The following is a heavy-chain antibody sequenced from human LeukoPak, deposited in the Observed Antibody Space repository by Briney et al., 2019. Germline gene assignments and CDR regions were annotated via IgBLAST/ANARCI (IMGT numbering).Heavy chain of an antibody. D-gene: IGHD5-18*01. CDR2: IITDGSYT. J-gene: IGHJ4*02. V-gene: IGHV3-74*01. Sequence: GGSLRLSCAASGFTFSRFWMSWVRQTPGKGLVWVSQIITDGSYTIYADSVKGRFTISRDNAENTLYLQMNSLRAEDTAVYYCAKGYNYGLDYWGQGTLVTVSS. CDR3: AKGYNYGLDY. CDR1: GFTFSRFW.